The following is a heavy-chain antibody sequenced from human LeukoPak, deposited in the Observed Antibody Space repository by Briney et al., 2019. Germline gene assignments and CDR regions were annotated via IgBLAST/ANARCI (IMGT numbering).Heavy chain of an antibody. V-gene: IGHV3-15*01. CDR2: IKSKTDGGTT. CDR3: TTQANYGYDYVWGSYLMDY. J-gene: IGHJ4*02. CDR1: GFTFSNAW. D-gene: IGHD3-16*01. Sequence: GGSLRLSCAASGFTFSNAWMSWVRQAPGKGLEWVGRIKSKTDGGTTDYAAPVKGRFTISRDDSKNTLYLQMNSLKTEDTAVYYCTTQANYGYDYVWGSYLMDYWGQGTLVTVSS.